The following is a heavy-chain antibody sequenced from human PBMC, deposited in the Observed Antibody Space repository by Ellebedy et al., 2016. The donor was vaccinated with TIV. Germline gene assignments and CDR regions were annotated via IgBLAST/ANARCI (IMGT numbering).Heavy chain of an antibody. Sequence: ETLSLTCAASGFTFGNYWMSWVRQAPGKGLEWVANIKQDGSQKYYVDSVKGRFTISRDNAKNSLFLQMNSLRAEDTAVYYCAKEWDYWGQGTLVTVSS. V-gene: IGHV3-7*03. CDR1: GFTFGNYW. CDR3: AKEWDY. CDR2: IKQDGSQK. J-gene: IGHJ4*02.